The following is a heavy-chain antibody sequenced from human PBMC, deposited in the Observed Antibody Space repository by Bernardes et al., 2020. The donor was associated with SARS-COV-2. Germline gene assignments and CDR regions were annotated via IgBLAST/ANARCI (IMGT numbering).Heavy chain of an antibody. D-gene: IGHD4-17*01. CDR3: AATAAYGEPFRYYYNGMDV. V-gene: IGHV1-58*01. J-gene: IGHJ6*02. CDR2: IVVGSGNT. CDR1: GFTFTSSA. Sequence: SVKVSCKASGFTFTSSAVQWVRQARGQRLEWIGWIVVGSGNTNYAQKFQERVTITRDMSTSTAYMELSSLRSEDTAVYYCAATAAYGEPFRYYYNGMDVWGQGTTVTVSS.